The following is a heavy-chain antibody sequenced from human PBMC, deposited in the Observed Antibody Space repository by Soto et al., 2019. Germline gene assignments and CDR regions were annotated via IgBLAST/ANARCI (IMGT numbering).Heavy chain of an antibody. CDR3: ARRSRRFGETYYGLDV. CDR2: IVVGSGNT. V-gene: IGHV1-58*01. D-gene: IGHD3-10*01. J-gene: IGHJ6*02. CDR1: GFTFSRSA. Sequence: ASVKVSCKASGFTFSRSAVQWVRQASGQRLEWIGWIVVGSGNTIYAQRFKQRLTITRDMSTSTAYMELSSLRSEDSAMYYCARRSRRFGETYYGLDVWGQGTTVTVSS.